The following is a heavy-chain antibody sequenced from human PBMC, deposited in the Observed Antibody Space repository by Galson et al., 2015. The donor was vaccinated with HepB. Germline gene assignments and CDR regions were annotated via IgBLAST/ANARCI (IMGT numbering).Heavy chain of an antibody. Sequence: SLRLSCAASGFTFSNAWMSWVRQAPGKGLEWVGRIKSKTDGGTTDYAAPVKGRFTISRDDSKNTLYLQMNSLKTEDTAVYYCTTDFDGSGSPPLDYWGQGTLVTVPS. V-gene: IGHV3-15*01. J-gene: IGHJ4*02. CDR3: TTDFDGSGSPPLDY. CDR1: GFTFSNAW. D-gene: IGHD3-10*01. CDR2: IKSKTDGGTT.